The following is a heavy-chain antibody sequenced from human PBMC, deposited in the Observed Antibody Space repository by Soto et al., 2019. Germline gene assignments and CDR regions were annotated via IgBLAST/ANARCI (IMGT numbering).Heavy chain of an antibody. CDR1: GGTLSTYA. J-gene: IGHJ4*02. CDR3: ARGRDWNFNVAAGPFDY. Sequence: QVQLVQSGAEVKTPGTSVKFSCKASGGTLSTYAIHWVRQAPGQGLEWMGGRIPIFGGANYAQRFQGRVTITADEATSTLYMELSSLRPEDSAIYFCARGRDWNFNVAAGPFDYWGQGTLVTVSS. V-gene: IGHV1-69*01. D-gene: IGHD1-7*01. CDR2: RIPIFGGA.